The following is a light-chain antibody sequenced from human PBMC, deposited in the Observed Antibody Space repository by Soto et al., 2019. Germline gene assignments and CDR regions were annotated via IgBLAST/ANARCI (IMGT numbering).Light chain of an antibody. J-gene: IGKJ1*01. V-gene: IGKV1-5*01. CDR1: QSISRW. Sequence: IQMTKSPSTLSASIGDRVTITCRASQSISRWLAWYQQKPGKAPKVLIWDASSLQRGVPSRFSGSGSGTEFTLTISCLQPDDFATYYCQQYNGYSTWTFGQGTTVDI. CDR3: QQYNGYSTWT. CDR2: DAS.